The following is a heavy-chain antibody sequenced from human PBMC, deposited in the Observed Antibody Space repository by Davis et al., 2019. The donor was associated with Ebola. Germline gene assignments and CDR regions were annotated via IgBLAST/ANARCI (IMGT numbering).Heavy chain of an antibody. J-gene: IGHJ4*02. V-gene: IGHV3-23*01. Sequence: GGSLRLSCTASGFTFSNYAMSWVRQAPGKGLEWFSSISGSGVSTFYADSVKRRFTISRDSSKNTVFLQMNCLRADDTAVYYCAKDIGVTRTRGFDYWGQGTLVTVSS. CDR1: GFTFSNYA. CDR2: ISGSGVST. D-gene: IGHD1-7*01. CDR3: AKDIGVTRTRGFDY.